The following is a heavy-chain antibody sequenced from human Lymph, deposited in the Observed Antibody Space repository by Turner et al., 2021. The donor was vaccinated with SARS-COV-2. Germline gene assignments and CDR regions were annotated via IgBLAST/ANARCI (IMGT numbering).Heavy chain of an antibody. Sequence: QLQLQESGPGLVKPSETLSLTCTVPGGPISSSSYYWGWIRQPPGKGLEWIGSIYYSGGTYYNPSLKSRVTISVDTSKNQFSLKLSSVTAADTAVYYCARAPFIIVLMMYASGYFDNWGQGTLVTVSS. J-gene: IGHJ4*02. CDR3: ARAPFIIVLMMYASGYFDN. CDR1: GGPISSSSYY. V-gene: IGHV4-39*01. CDR2: IYYSGGT. D-gene: IGHD2-8*01.